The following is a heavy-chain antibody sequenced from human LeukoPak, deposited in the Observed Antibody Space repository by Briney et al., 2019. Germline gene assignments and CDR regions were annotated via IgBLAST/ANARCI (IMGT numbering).Heavy chain of an antibody. D-gene: IGHD3-22*01. V-gene: IGHV6-1*01. CDR1: GDSVSSNSAA. CDR2: TYYRSKWYN. Sequence: SQTLSLTCAISGDSVSSNSAAWNWIRQSPSRGLEWLGRTYYRSKWYNDYAVSVKSRITINPDTSKNQFSLQLNFVTPEDTAVYYCARGGYYYDSSGYYGIRFGYYYYGMDVWGQGTTVTVSS. CDR3: ARGGYYYDSSGYYGIRFGYYYYGMDV. J-gene: IGHJ6*02.